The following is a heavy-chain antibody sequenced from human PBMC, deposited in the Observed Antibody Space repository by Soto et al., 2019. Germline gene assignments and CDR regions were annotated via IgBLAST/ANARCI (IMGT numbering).Heavy chain of an antibody. D-gene: IGHD6-13*01. CDR1: GYSFTSYW. J-gene: IGHJ6*02. Sequence: PGESLKISCKGSGYSFTSYWIGWVRQMPGKGLEWMGIIYPGDSDTRYSPSFQGQVTISADKSISTAYLQWSSLKASDTAMYYCARVGSIAAANYYYYYYGMDVWGQGTTVTVSS. CDR2: IYPGDSDT. CDR3: ARVGSIAAANYYYYYYGMDV. V-gene: IGHV5-51*01.